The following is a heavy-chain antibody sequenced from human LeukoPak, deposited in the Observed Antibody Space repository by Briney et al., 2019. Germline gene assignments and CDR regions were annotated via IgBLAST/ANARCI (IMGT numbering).Heavy chain of an antibody. CDR2: ISSSGSTI. CDR3: ARLRSSSWPDY. D-gene: IGHD6-13*01. Sequence: GGSLRLSCAASGFTFSSYEMNWVRQAPGKGLEWVSYISSSGSTIYYADSVKGRFTISRDNAKSSLYLQMNSLRAEDTAVYYCARLRSSSWPDYWGQGTLVTVSS. V-gene: IGHV3-48*03. J-gene: IGHJ4*02. CDR1: GFTFSSYE.